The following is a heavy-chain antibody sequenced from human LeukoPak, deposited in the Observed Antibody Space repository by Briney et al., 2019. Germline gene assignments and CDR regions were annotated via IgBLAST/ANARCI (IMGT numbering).Heavy chain of an antibody. CDR1: GYTLTELS. J-gene: IGHJ4*02. Sequence: ASVTVSCTVSGYTLTELSIHWVRQAPGKGLEWMGSFDPEDGETIYAQKFQGRVTMTEDTSTDTGNMELSSLISEDTAVYYCATAQAIFGVVKLGPADWGQGTLVTVSS. CDR3: ATAQAIFGVVKLGPAD. D-gene: IGHD3-3*01. CDR2: FDPEDGET. V-gene: IGHV1-24*01.